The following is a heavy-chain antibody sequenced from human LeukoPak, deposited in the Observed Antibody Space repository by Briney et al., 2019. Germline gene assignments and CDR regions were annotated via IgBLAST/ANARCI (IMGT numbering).Heavy chain of an antibody. CDR1: GGSISSGGYS. V-gene: IGHV4-30-2*06. J-gene: IGHJ3*02. D-gene: IGHD3-22*01. CDR2: IYHSGST. CDR3: ARGSAYYDSSGIDAFDI. Sequence: PSETLSLTCAVSGGSISSGGYSWSWIRQSPGKGLEWIGYIYHSGSTYYNPSLKSRVTISVDRSENQFSLKLSSVTAADTAVYYCARGSAYYDSSGIDAFDIWGQGTMVTVSS.